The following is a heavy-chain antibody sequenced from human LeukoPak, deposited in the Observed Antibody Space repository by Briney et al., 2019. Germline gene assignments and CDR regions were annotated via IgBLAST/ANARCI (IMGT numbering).Heavy chain of an antibody. V-gene: IGHV3-21*01. D-gene: IGHD2-2*01. CDR2: ISSSSSYI. CDR3: ARAYCSSTSRYSPRPFTFDY. CDR1: GFTFSSYS. J-gene: IGHJ4*02. Sequence: PGGSLRLSCAASGFTFSSYSMNWVRQAPGKGLEWVSSISSSSSYIYYADSVKGRFTISRDNAKKSLYLQMNSLRAEDTAVYYCARAYCSSTSRYSPRPFTFDYWGQGTLVTVSS.